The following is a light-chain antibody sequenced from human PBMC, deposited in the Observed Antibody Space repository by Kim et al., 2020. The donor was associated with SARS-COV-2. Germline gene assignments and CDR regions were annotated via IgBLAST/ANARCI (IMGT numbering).Light chain of an antibody. CDR3: QQRSNWPEGLT. V-gene: IGKV3-11*01. CDR1: QSVSTY. CDR2: DAS. J-gene: IGKJ4*01. Sequence: PGERSTLSCRTSQSVSTYLAWYQHKPGQSPRLLIHDASSRATGIPARFSGSGSGTDFTLTIDSLQPEDCAVYYCQQRSNWPEGLTFGGGTKVDIK.